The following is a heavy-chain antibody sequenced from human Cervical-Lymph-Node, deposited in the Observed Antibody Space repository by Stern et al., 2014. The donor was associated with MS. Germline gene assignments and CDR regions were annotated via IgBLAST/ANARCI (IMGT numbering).Heavy chain of an antibody. J-gene: IGHJ4*01. CDR1: GYSFSTYW. CDR2: IYPGDSDT. D-gene: IGHD3-16*01. V-gene: IGHV5-51*01. Sequence: EVQLVQSGAEVKKPGESLKISCQGSGYSFSTYWIGWVRQMPGKGLEWRGIIYPGDSDTRYSPSFQGQVTMSADKSISTAYLQWSGLRVSDTATYYCARLGGAQQADFDYWGHGTLVTVSS. CDR3: ARLGGAQQADFDY.